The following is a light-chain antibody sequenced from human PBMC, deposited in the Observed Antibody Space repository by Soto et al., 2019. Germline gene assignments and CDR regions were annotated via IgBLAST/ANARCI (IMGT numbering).Light chain of an antibody. CDR1: SSEIGDSNY. Sequence: QSALTQPASVSGSPGQSITISCTGTSSEIGDSNYVSWYQQHPGKAPKLVIYDVSNRPSGVSNRLSGSKSANTASLTISGLQAEDEADYYCSSFRSSSTSYVFGTGTKVTVL. CDR3: SSFRSSSTSYV. J-gene: IGLJ1*01. CDR2: DVS. V-gene: IGLV2-14*03.